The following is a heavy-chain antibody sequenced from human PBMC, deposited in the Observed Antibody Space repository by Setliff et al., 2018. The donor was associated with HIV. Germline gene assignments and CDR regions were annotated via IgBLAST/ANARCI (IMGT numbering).Heavy chain of an antibody. CDR1: GYVFTSYW. V-gene: IGHV5-51*01. CDR2: IYPGNSDT. CDR3: ARHGPMRDGYNHGAFDY. Sequence: GESLKISCKTSGYVFTSYWIGWVRQTPGKGLEWVGTIYPGNSDTTYSPSFQGQVTISADKSISTAYLQWSRLKASDTAMYYCARHGPMRDGYNHGAFDYWGQGTPVTVSS. J-gene: IGHJ4*02. D-gene: IGHD5-12*01.